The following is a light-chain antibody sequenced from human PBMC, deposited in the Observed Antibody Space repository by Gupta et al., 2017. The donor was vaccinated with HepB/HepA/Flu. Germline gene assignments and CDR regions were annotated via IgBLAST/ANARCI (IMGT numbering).Light chain of an antibody. CDR1: SSDVGGYNY. V-gene: IGLV2-8*01. CDR3: SSYAGNNNLEV. Sequence: HSALTQPPSASGSPGQPVTISCTGISSDVGGYNYVSWYQQHPGKAPKLMIYEVSKRPSGVPDRFSGSKSGNTASLTVSGLQAEDEADYYCSSYAGNNNLEVFGTGTKVTVL. CDR2: EVS. J-gene: IGLJ1*01.